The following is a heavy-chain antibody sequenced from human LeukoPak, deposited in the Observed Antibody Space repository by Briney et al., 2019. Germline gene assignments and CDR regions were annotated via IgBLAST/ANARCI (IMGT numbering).Heavy chain of an antibody. Sequence: PGGSLRLSCASSVFTFNNYVMSWVRQAPGKGLEWVSAMGGGGTTYYADYVKGRFTISRDTSKNTLYLQMNSLRAEDTAIYYCAKAGRPQAVAGWIDYWGQGTLVTVSS. CDR1: VFTFNNYV. J-gene: IGHJ4*02. CDR2: MGGGGTT. CDR3: AKAGRPQAVAGWIDY. D-gene: IGHD6-19*01. V-gene: IGHV3-23*01.